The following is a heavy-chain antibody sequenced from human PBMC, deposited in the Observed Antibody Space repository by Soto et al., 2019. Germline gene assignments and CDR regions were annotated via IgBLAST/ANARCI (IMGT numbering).Heavy chain of an antibody. J-gene: IGHJ5*02. V-gene: IGHV5-10-1*01. Sequence: LGESLKISCKGSGYSFPHYWISWVRQMPGKGPEWMGRIDPSDSRTNYSPSFQGHVTMSVDKSINTAYLQWSSLKASDTAMYYCVRLVSQDVDPWGQGTLVTVSS. CDR1: GYSFPHYW. D-gene: IGHD6-6*01. CDR2: IDPSDSRT. CDR3: VRLVSQDVDP.